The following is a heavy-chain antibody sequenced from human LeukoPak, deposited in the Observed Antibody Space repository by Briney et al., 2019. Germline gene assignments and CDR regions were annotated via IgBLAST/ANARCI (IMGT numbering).Heavy chain of an antibody. CDR1: GFTFDDYA. CDR2: ISWNSGSI. Sequence: GGSLRLSCAASGFTFDDYAMHWVRQAPGKGLEWVPGISWNSGSIGYADSVKGRFTISRDNAKNSLYLQMNSLRAEDMALYYCAKGSMDAFDIWGQGTMVTVSS. D-gene: IGHD2-8*01. J-gene: IGHJ3*02. CDR3: AKGSMDAFDI. V-gene: IGHV3-9*03.